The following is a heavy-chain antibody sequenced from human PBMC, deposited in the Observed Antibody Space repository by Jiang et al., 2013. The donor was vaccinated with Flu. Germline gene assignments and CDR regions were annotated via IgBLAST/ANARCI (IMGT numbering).Heavy chain of an antibody. J-gene: IGHJ3*02. CDR2: INTNTGNP. CDR1: GYTFTSYA. V-gene: IGHV7-4-1*02. CDR3: AREEMEEQWLFSVGNAFDI. Sequence: QSGSELKKPGASVKVSCKASGYTFTSYAMNWVRQAPGQGLEWMGWINTNTGNPTYAQGFTGRFVFSLDTSVSTAYLQISSLKAEDTAVYYCAREEMEEQWLFSVGNAFDIWGQGTMVTVSS. D-gene: IGHD6-19*01.